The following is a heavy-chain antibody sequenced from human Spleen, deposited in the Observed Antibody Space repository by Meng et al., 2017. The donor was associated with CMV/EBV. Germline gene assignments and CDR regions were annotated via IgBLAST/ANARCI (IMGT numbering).Heavy chain of an antibody. Sequence: QVRLWQPGAEVKKPGASVKVSCKASGYTFTGYYMHWVRQAPGQGLEWMGRINPNSGGTNYAQKFQGRVTMTRDTSISTAYMELSRLRSDDTAVYYCAHQAVAGTRGWFDPWGQGTLVTVSS. CDR2: INPNSGGT. CDR1: GYTFTGYY. CDR3: AHQAVAGTRGWFDP. J-gene: IGHJ5*02. D-gene: IGHD6-19*01. V-gene: IGHV1-2*06.